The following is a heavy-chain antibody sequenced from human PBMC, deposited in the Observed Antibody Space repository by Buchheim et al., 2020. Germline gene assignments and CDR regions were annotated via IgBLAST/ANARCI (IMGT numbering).Heavy chain of an antibody. Sequence: QVQLQESGPGLVKPSETLSLTCTVSGGSVSTYYWSWIRQPPGKGLEWIGYIYYSGSTSYNTSLKSRVTISVDTSKKQLSLKLSSVTAADTAVYYCARVPYNWNYEGMDVWGQGTT. CDR1: GGSVSTYY. D-gene: IGHD1-20*01. J-gene: IGHJ6*02. CDR2: IYYSGST. V-gene: IGHV4-59*02. CDR3: ARVPYNWNYEGMDV.